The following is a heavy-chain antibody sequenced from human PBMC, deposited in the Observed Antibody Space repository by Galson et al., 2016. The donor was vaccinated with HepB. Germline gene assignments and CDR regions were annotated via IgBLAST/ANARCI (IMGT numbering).Heavy chain of an antibody. D-gene: IGHD7-27*01. V-gene: IGHV5-51*01. Sequence: QSGAEVKKPGESLKISCKGSGYSFTSYWIAWVRQMPGKGLEWMGIIYPGDFESDTRYSPSFQGHVTISADKSISTAYLQWSSLKASDTAMYYCARQLGIDFPDWYFDLWGRGTLVTVSS. CDR3: ARQLGIDFPDWYFDL. CDR2: IYPGDFESDT. J-gene: IGHJ2*01. CDR1: GYSFTSYW.